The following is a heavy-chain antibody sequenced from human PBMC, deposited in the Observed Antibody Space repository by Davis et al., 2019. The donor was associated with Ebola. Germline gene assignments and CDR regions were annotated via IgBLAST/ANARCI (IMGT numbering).Heavy chain of an antibody. Sequence: GESLKISCAASGFTFSSYAMSWVRQAPGKGLEWVSAISGSGGSTYYADSVKGRFTISRDNSKNTLYLQMNSLRAEDTAVYYCARDQVPAAINYYGMDVWGQGTTVTVSS. CDR1: GFTFSSYA. CDR3: ARDQVPAAINYYGMDV. D-gene: IGHD2-2*02. CDR2: ISGSGGST. V-gene: IGHV3-23*01. J-gene: IGHJ6*02.